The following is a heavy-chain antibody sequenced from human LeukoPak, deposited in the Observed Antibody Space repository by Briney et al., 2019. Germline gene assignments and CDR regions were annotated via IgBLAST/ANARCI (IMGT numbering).Heavy chain of an antibody. V-gene: IGHV1-69*10. CDR3: ARDEDGYKEY. Sequence: VKVSCKASGGTFISYASSGVGQAAGQGGEGMGRIIPILGIANYAQKFQGRVTITADKSTSTAYMELSSLRSEDTAVYYCARDEDGYKEYCGQGTLVTVSS. CDR2: IIPILGIA. J-gene: IGHJ4*02. CDR1: GGTFISYA. D-gene: IGHD5-24*01.